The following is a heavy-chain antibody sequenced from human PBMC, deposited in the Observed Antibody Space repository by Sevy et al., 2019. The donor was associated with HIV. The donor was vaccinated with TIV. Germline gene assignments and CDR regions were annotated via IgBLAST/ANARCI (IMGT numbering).Heavy chain of an antibody. D-gene: IGHD3-10*01. CDR1: GFSFRTYT. J-gene: IGHJ3*02. Sequence: GGSLRLSCAASGFSFRTYTMNWVRQAPGKGLEWVSSISYSSNYKYYADSVKGRFTISRDNAKNSLYLQMNNLGAEDTAVYYCARPYGSGSWEAFDIWGQGTMVTVSS. CDR3: ARPYGSGSWEAFDI. V-gene: IGHV3-21*01. CDR2: ISYSSNYK.